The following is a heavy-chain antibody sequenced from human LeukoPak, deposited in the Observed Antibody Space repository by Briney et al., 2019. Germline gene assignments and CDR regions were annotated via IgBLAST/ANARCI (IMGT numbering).Heavy chain of an antibody. Sequence: SETLSLTCAVSGGSISSGGYSWSWIRQPPGKGLEWIGYIYHSGSTYYNPSLKSRVTISVDTSKNQFSLKLSSVTAADTAVYYCARASKYYYDSSGYYFDYWGQGTLVTVSS. CDR1: GGSISSGGYS. D-gene: IGHD3-22*01. V-gene: IGHV4-30-2*01. CDR2: IYHSGST. CDR3: ARASKYYYDSSGYYFDY. J-gene: IGHJ4*02.